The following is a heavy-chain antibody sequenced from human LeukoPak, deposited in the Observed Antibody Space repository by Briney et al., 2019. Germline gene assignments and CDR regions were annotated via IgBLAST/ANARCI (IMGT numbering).Heavy chain of an antibody. V-gene: IGHV3-30*03. J-gene: IGHJ4*02. Sequence: GGSLRLSCAASGFTFSSHGMHWVRQAPGKGLEWVAVISHDGSNIHYGDSVKGRFTISRDNSKNTLYLQMNSLRAEDTAVYYCAREGSGSSGYFDYWGQGTLVTVSS. D-gene: IGHD6-6*01. CDR2: ISHDGSNI. CDR3: AREGSGSSGYFDY. CDR1: GFTFSSHG.